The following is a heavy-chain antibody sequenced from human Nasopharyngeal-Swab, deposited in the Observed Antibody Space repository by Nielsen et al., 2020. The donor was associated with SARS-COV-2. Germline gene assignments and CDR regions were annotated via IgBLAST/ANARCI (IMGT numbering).Heavy chain of an antibody. V-gene: IGHV3-21*01. CDR3: ARDLNWGYGY. CDR1: GFPFSSYD. D-gene: IGHD7-27*01. J-gene: IGHJ4*02. CDR2: IDSSSRSI. Sequence: GESLKISCAASGFPFSSYDMSWVRQAPGKGLEWVSSIDSSSRSIFYADSVKGRFTISRDNAKDSLYLQMNSLRAEDTAVYYCARDLNWGYGYWGQGALVTVSS.